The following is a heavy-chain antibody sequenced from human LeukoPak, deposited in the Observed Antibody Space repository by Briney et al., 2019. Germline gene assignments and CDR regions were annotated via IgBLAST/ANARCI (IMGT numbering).Heavy chain of an antibody. CDR2: INWNGGST. CDR1: GFTFDDYG. Sequence: GGSLRLSCAASGFTFDDYGMSWVRQAPGKGLEWVSGINWNGGSTGYADSVKGRFTISRDNAKNSLYLQMNSLRAEDTALYYCAREGYGSGGSCHYYYYYYMDVWGKGTTVTVSS. D-gene: IGHD2-15*01. J-gene: IGHJ6*03. CDR3: AREGYGSGGSCHYYYYYYMDV. V-gene: IGHV3-20*04.